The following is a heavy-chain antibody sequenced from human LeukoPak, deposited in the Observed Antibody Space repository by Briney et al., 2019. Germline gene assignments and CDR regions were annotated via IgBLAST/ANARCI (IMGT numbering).Heavy chain of an antibody. CDR1: GFTVSSNY. CDR3: AKDDGSGWYGGEFDY. CDR2: TYSGGST. D-gene: IGHD6-19*01. V-gene: IGHV3-53*01. J-gene: IGHJ4*02. Sequence: GSLRLSCAASGFTVSSNYMSWVRQAPGKGLEWVSVTYSGGSTYYAGSVKGRFTISRDNSKNTLYLQMNSLRAEDTAVYYCAKDDGSGWYGGEFDYWGQGTLVTVSS.